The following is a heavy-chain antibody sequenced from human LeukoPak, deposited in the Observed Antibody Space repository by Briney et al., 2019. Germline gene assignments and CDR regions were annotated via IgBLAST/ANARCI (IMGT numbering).Heavy chain of an antibody. Sequence: GGSLRLSCAASGFTFSDYYMSWIRQAPGKGLEWVSYISSSGSTIYYADSVKGRFTISRDNSKNTLYLQMNSLRAEDTAVYYCARGYNSGSTWNFQHWGQGTLVTVSS. CDR2: ISSSGSTI. CDR1: GFTFSDYY. CDR3: ARGYNSGSTWNFQH. J-gene: IGHJ1*01. V-gene: IGHV3-11*04. D-gene: IGHD1-26*01.